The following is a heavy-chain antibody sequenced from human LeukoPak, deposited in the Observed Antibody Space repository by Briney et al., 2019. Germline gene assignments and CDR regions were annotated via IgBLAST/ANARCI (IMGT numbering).Heavy chain of an antibody. V-gene: IGHV1-18*01. Sequence: ASVKVSCKASGYPYTSYGISWVRQAPGQGLEWVGWISAYNGITKFSQRLQGRVNMTTDTSTNTAYMELRSLRSDDTAVYYCARDPERRPLDSWGQGTLVTVSP. J-gene: IGHJ4*02. CDR1: GYPYTSYG. CDR3: ARDPERRPLDS. D-gene: IGHD1-1*01. CDR2: ISAYNGIT.